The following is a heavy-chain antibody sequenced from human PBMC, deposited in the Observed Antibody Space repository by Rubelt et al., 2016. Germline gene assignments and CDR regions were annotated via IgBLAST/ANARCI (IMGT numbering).Heavy chain of an antibody. CDR1: GYTFTNYG. CDR2: IDAGNGDT. D-gene: IGHD6-13*01. J-gene: IGHJ5*02. V-gene: IGHV1-3*01. Sequence: QVQLVQSGAEGKKPGASVKVSCKASGYTFTNYGMHWVRQAPGQRLEWMGWIDAGNGDTKYSQKLKDRVSSTRDASANTAYMELSSLRSEDTAVYYCARMRGPYSSSGGEFDPWGQGTLVTVSS. CDR3: ARMRGPYSSSGGEFDP.